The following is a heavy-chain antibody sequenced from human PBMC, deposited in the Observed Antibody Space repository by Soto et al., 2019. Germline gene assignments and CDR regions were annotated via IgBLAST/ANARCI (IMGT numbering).Heavy chain of an antibody. Sequence: SETLSLTCAVSGGSISSSNWWSWVRQPPGKGLEWIGEIYHSGSTNYNPSLKSRVTISVDKSKNQFSLKLSSVTAADTAVYYCAGGSTYYYDSSGYYLDYWGQGTLVTVSS. CDR2: IYHSGST. J-gene: IGHJ4*02. CDR3: AGGSTYYYDSSGYYLDY. D-gene: IGHD3-22*01. V-gene: IGHV4-4*02. CDR1: GGSISSSNW.